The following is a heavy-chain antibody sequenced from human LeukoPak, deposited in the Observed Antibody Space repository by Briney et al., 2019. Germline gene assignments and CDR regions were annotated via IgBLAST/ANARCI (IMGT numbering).Heavy chain of an antibody. D-gene: IGHD2-2*01. V-gene: IGHV1-8*02. CDR3: ARDPSRYCSSTSCYYYYGMDV. CDR1: GYTFTGYY. CDR2: MNPNSGNT. Sequence: RASVKVSCKASGYTFTGYYMHWVRQATGQGLEWMGWMNPNSGNTGYAQKFQGRVTMTRNTSISTAYMELSSLRSEDAAVYYCARDPSRYCSSTSCYYYYGMDVWGQGTTVTVSS. J-gene: IGHJ6*02.